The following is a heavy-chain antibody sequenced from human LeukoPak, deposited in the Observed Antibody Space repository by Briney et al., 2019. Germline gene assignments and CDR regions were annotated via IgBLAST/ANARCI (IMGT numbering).Heavy chain of an antibody. J-gene: IGHJ5*02. D-gene: IGHD1-1*01. CDR3: ARTGTMYWFDP. CDR1: GYSISSGYY. V-gene: IGHV4-38-2*01. CDR2: ICHSGST. Sequence: SETLSLTCAVSGYSISSGYYWGWIRQPPGKGLEWIGSICHSGSTYYNPSLKSRVTISVDTSKNQFSLKLSSVTAADTAVYYCARTGTMYWFDPWGQGTLVTVSS.